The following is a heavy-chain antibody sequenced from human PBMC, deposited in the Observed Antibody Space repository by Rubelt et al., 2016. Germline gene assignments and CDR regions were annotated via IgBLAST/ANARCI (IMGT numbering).Heavy chain of an antibody. V-gene: IGHV1-2*04. D-gene: IGHD2/OR15-2a*01. CDR2: INPNNGGT. Sequence: SGAELRKPGASVKVSCKASGYTFTGYYMHWVRQAPGQGLGWVGRINPNNGGTNYAQKFQGWVTMTRDTSISTAYMELGRLRSDDTAVYYCAGEKTGFGSFYDYWGQGTLVTVSS. CDR1: GYTFTGYY. J-gene: IGHJ4*02. CDR3: AGEKTGFGSFYDY.